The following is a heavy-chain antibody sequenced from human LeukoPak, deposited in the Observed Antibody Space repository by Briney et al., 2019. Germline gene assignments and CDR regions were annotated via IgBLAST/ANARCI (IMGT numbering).Heavy chain of an antibody. CDR1: GFTVSSNY. V-gene: IGHV3-66*02. D-gene: IGHD3-3*01. CDR3: ARDFWSGRNYYYGMDV. CDR2: IYSGGST. J-gene: IGHJ6*02. Sequence: GGSLRLSCAASGFTVSSNYMSWVRQAPGKGLEWVSVIYSGGSTYYADSVKGRFTISRGNSKNTLYLQMNSLRAEDTAVYYCARDFWSGRNYYYGMDVWGQGTTVTVSS.